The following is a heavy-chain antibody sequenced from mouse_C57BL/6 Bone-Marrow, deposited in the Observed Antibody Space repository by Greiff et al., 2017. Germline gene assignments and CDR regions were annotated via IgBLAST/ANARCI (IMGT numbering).Heavy chain of an antibody. CDR3: ARKDYDVWYFDV. J-gene: IGHJ1*03. CDR2: INPNNGGT. Sequence: LVKPGASVKISCKASGYTFTDYYMNWVKQSHGKSLEWIGDINPNNGGTSYNQKFKGKATLTVDKSSSTAYMELRSLTSEDSAVYYCARKDYDVWYFDVWGTGTTVTVSS. V-gene: IGHV1-26*01. D-gene: IGHD2-4*01. CDR1: GYTFTDYY.